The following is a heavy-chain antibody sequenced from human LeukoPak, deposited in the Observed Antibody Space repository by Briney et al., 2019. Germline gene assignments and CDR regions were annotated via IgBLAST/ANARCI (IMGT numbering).Heavy chain of an antibody. CDR2: IYYSGST. D-gene: IGHD5-24*01. CDR1: GGSISSSNW. V-gene: IGHV4-4*02. J-gene: IGHJ4*02. CDR3: ASPRYN. Sequence: SSETLSLTCAVSGGSISSSNWWSWVRQHPGKGLEWIGYIYYSGSTYYNPSLESRVTISVDTSKNQFSLKLSSVTAADTAVYYCASPRYNWGQGTLVTVSS.